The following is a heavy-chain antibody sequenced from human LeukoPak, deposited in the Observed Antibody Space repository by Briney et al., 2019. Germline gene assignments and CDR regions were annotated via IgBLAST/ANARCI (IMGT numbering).Heavy chain of an antibody. CDR3: VRGLGYCSAGNCYLFGMDV. J-gene: IGHJ6*02. CDR2: INPFFATT. V-gene: IGHV1-69*01. D-gene: IGHD2-15*01. Sequence: EASVKVSCKASGGNLSSYAMTWVRQAPGQGLEWMGGINPFFATTNYAQKFQGRVTVTADESTSTSYMELTSLRSDDTAVYYCVRGLGYCSAGNCYLFGMDVWGQGTTDTVSS. CDR1: GGNLSSYA.